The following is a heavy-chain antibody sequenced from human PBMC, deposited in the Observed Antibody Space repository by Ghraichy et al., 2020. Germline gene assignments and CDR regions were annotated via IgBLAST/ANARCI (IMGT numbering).Heavy chain of an antibody. Sequence: GGSLRLSCAASGFTFSSYSISWVRQAPGKGLEYVSGVGSYAGTTFYASSVKGRFTISRDNSKKMLYLQMGSLRVEDMAVYYCVRGRHRGYYDSSGFDYWGQGTLVTVSS. CDR1: GFTFSSYS. CDR2: VGSYAGTT. V-gene: IGHV3-64*01. CDR3: VRGRHRGYYDSSGFDY. D-gene: IGHD3-16*01. J-gene: IGHJ4*02.